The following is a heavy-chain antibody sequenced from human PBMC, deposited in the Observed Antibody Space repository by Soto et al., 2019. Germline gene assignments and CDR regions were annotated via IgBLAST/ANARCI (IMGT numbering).Heavy chain of an antibody. CDR1: GYPFTSYG. Sequence: QVQLVQSGAEVKKPGASVKVSCKTSGYPFTSYGINWVRQAPGQGPEWMGWISAYNGKTSYTQKFQGRVTMTTDTSTSTASMELRSLRSDDRAVYYCARDRLIAVTGLLHYWGQGTLVTVSS. CDR3: ARDRLIAVTGLLHY. CDR2: ISAYNGKT. J-gene: IGHJ4*02. V-gene: IGHV1-18*01. D-gene: IGHD6-19*01.